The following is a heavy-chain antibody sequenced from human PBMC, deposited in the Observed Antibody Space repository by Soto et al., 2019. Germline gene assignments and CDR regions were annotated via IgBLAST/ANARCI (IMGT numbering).Heavy chain of an antibody. CDR3: AKVGHYYDGTGYYYFDY. Sequence: GGSLRLSCAASGFTFSTYAMSWVRQAPGKGLEWVSVISGSAGTTYYGDSVKGRFTISRDNSKNTLYLQMNSLRAEDTALYYCAKVGHYYDGTGYYYFDYWGQGTLVTVSS. J-gene: IGHJ4*02. D-gene: IGHD3-22*01. CDR1: GFTFSTYA. V-gene: IGHV3-23*01. CDR2: ISGSAGTT.